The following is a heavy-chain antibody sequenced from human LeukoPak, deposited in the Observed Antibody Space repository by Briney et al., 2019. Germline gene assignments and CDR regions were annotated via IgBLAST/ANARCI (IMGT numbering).Heavy chain of an antibody. CDR1: GYTFTSYG. Sequence: GASVKVSCKASGYTFTSYGISWVRQAPGQGLEWTGWISAYNGNTNYAQKLQGRVTMTTDTSTSTAYMELRSPRSDDTAVYYCARVSPYYYGSGSYYIRGGYWGQGTLVTVSS. J-gene: IGHJ4*02. D-gene: IGHD3-10*01. CDR3: ARVSPYYYGSGSYYIRGGY. CDR2: ISAYNGNT. V-gene: IGHV1-18*01.